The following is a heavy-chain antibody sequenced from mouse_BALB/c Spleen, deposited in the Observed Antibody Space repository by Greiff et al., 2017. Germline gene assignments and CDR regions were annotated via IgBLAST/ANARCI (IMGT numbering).Heavy chain of an antibody. Sequence: VQVVESGAELAKPGASVKMSCKASGYTFTSYWMHWVKQRPGQGLEWIGYINPSTGYTEYNQKFKDKATLTADKSSSTAYMQLSSLTSEDSAVYYCAREGDGYYGYFDVWGAGTTVTVSS. CDR2: INPSTGYT. CDR3: AREGDGYYGYFDV. D-gene: IGHD2-3*01. V-gene: IGHV1-7*01. CDR1: GYTFTSYW. J-gene: IGHJ1*01.